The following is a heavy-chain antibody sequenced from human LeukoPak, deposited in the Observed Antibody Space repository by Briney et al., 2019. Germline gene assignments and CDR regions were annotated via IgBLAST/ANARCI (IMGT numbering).Heavy chain of an antibody. V-gene: IGHV3-43D*04. Sequence: GGSLRLFCAVSGLTFEVYAMHCVRDARGKGLEWVSHISWDCCRTYYADSVKGRFTISRDNSKNSLYLQMSSLRAEDTALYYCAKESYSSGYSGYDYWGQGTLVTVSS. CDR2: ISWDCCRT. CDR1: GLTFEVYA. D-gene: IGHD3-22*01. J-gene: IGHJ4*02. CDR3: AKESYSSGYSGYDY.